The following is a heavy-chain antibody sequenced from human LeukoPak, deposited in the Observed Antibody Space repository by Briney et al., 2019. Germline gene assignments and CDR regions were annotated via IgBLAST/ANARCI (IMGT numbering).Heavy chain of an antibody. CDR2: INPNSGGT. CDR3: ARAENTMTHLAY. J-gene: IGHJ4*02. Sequence: ASVKVSCKCSGYTFTGYYMHWVRQAPGQGLEWMGWINPNSGGTNYAQKFQGRVTMTRDTSISTAYLELSRLRSDDTAVYYCARAENTMTHLAYWGQRTLLTVSS. CDR1: GYTFTGYY. D-gene: IGHD3-22*01. V-gene: IGHV1-2*02.